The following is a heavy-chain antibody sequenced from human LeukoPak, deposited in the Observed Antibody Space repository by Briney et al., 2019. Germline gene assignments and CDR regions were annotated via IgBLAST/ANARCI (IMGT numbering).Heavy chain of an antibody. J-gene: IGHJ4*02. CDR3: ARGRMAVAGSYEY. V-gene: IGHV3-43*02. D-gene: IGHD6-19*01. CDR1: GFTFDDYA. CDR2: ISSDGYNT. Sequence: GGSLRLSCAASGFTFDDYAMHWVRQAPGKGLEWVSLISSDGYNTYYADSVKGRFTISRDNAKNSLFLEMNSLRAEDTAVYYCARGRMAVAGSYEYWGQGTLVTVSS.